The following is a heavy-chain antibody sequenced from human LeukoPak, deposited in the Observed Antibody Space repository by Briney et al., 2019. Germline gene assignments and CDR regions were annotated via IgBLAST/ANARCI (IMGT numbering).Heavy chain of an antibody. CDR3: ARDGAAAGLYFDL. CDR1: GFTFSDYW. Sequence: VGSLRLSCALSGFTFSDYWMNWVRQAPGKGLEWVASIHLNGGEKSYVDSVKGRFTTSRDNPKNSLYLQMSSLRAEDTGVYYCARDGAAAGLYFDLWGQGTLVTVSS. V-gene: IGHV3-7*01. CDR2: IHLNGGEK. D-gene: IGHD6-13*01. J-gene: IGHJ4*01.